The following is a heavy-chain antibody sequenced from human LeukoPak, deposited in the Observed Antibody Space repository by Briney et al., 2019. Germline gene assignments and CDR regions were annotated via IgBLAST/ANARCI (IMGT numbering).Heavy chain of an antibody. V-gene: IGHV4-59*08. CDR3: ARLSSGSNSWYGIDY. CDR1: GGSISSYY. D-gene: IGHD6-13*01. CDR2: IYYSGTT. J-gene: IGHJ4*02. Sequence: SETLSLTCTVSGGSISSYYWSWIRQPPGKGLEWIGYIYYSGTTNYNPSLKSRVTISVDTSKNQFSLKLNSVTAADTAMYYCARLSSGSNSWYGIDYWGQGTLVTVSS.